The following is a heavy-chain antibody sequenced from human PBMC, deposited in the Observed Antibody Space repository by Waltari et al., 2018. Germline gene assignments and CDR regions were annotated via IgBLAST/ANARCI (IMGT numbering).Heavy chain of an antibody. D-gene: IGHD1-1*01. J-gene: IGHJ6*03. CDR3: ARTSTRDFYYMDV. V-gene: IGHV5-10-1*01. CDR2: IDPSDSYT. Sequence: EVQLVQSGAEVKKPGESLRISCEGSGYDFSTYWITWVRHMPGKGLERMGEIDPSDSYTNYTPSFRGHVTISVDRSISTAYIQWSGLRASDTAIYYCARTSTRDFYYMDVWGKGTTVTVSS. CDR1: GYDFSTYW.